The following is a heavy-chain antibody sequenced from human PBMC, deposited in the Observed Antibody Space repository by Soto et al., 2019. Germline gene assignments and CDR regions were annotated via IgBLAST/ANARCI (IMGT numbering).Heavy chain of an antibody. J-gene: IGHJ4*02. CDR3: AREMRDIVVVVAATGDY. V-gene: IGHV3-30-3*01. Sequence: QVQLVESGGGVVQPGRSLRLSCAASGFTFSSYAMHWVRQAPGKGLEWVAVISYDGSNKYYADSVKGRFTISRDNSKNXXYLQMNSLRAEDTAVYYCAREMRDIVVVVAATGDYWGQGTLVTVSS. D-gene: IGHD2-15*01. CDR2: ISYDGSNK. CDR1: GFTFSSYA.